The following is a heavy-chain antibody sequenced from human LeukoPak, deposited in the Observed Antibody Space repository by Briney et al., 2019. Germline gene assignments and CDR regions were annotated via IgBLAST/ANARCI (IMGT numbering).Heavy chain of an antibody. CDR3: ARTGARYFDLSL. D-gene: IGHD3-9*01. CDR2: IYYSGST. J-gene: IGHJ4*02. Sequence: SETLSLTCTVSGGSISSSSYYWGWIRQPPGKGLEWIGSIYYSGSTYYNPSLKSRVTISVDTSKNQFSLKLSSVTAADTAVYYCARTGARYFDLSLWGQGTLVTVSS. CDR1: GGSISSSSYY. V-gene: IGHV4-39*01.